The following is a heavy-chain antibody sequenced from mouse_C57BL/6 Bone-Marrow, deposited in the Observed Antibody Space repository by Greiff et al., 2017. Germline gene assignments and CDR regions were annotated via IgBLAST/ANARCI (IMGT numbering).Heavy chain of an antibody. CDR1: GYTFTDYY. CDR2: INPYNGGT. CDR3: ARGRVYDGEDFDV. V-gene: IGHV1-19*01. Sequence: VQLKQSGPVLVKPGASVKMSCKASGYTFTDYYMNWVKQSHGKSLEWIGVINPYNGGTSYNQKFKGKATLTVDKSSSTAYMELNSLTSEDSAVYYCARGRVYDGEDFDVWGTGTTVTVSS. J-gene: IGHJ1*03. D-gene: IGHD2-3*01.